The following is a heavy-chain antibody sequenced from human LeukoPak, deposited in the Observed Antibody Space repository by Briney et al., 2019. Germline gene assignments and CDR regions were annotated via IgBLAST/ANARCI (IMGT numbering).Heavy chain of an antibody. Sequence: TGGSLRLSCAASGFTFSSYGMSWVRQAPGKGLEWVSTISGPGKGLEWVSTISGSGGSTYYEDSVKGRFTISRDNSKNTLYLHMNSLRAEDTAVYYCAKGTIFGVVFDYFDYWGQGSLVTVSS. CDR1: GFTFSSYG. D-gene: IGHD3-3*01. CDR3: AKGTIFGVVFDYFDY. CDR2: ISGSGGST. J-gene: IGHJ4*02. V-gene: IGHV3-23*01.